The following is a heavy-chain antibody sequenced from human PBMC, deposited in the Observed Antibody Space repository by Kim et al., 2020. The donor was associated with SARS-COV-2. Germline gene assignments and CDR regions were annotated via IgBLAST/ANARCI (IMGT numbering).Heavy chain of an antibody. CDR1: GYSFTSYW. CDR2: IYPGDSDT. V-gene: IGHV5-51*01. J-gene: IGHJ3*02. D-gene: IGHD4-17*01. Sequence: GESLKISCKGSGYSFTSYWIGWVRQMPGKGLEWMGIIYPGDSDTRYSPSFQGQVTISADKSISTAYLQWSSLKASDTAMYYCARHGPDYGDYGWERAFDIWGQGTMVPVSS. CDR3: ARHGPDYGDYGWERAFDI.